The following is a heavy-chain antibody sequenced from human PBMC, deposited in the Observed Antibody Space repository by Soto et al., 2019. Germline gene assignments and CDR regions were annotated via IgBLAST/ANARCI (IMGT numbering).Heavy chain of an antibody. D-gene: IGHD2-21*01. CDR1: GFTFSSYA. J-gene: IGHJ4*02. CDR3: AKYETLSAYCGGDCYYIDY. Sequence: PGGSLRLSCAASGFTFSSYAMSWVRQAPGKGLEWVSAISGSGGSTYYADSVKGRFTISRDNSKNTLYLQMNSLRAEDTAVYYCAKYETLSAYCGGDCYYIDYWGQGTLVTVSS. V-gene: IGHV3-23*01. CDR2: ISGSGGST.